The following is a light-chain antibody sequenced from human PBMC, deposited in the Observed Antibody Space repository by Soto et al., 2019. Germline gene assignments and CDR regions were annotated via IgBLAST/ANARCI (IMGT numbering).Light chain of an antibody. V-gene: IGKV1-9*01. CDR1: QGISSY. CDR3: QQLNSLFT. Sequence: DXXLTXXXXFLSASVGDRVTITCRASQGISSYLAWYQQKPGKAPKLLIYAASTLQSGVPSRFSGSGSGTEFTLTISSLQPEDFATYYCQQLNSLFTFGPGTKVDIK. J-gene: IGKJ3*01. CDR2: AAS.